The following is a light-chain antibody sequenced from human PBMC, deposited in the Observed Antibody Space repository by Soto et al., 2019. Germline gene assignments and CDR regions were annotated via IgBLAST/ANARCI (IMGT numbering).Light chain of an antibody. CDR3: AAWDDSLSGPV. V-gene: IGLV1-47*02. Sequence: QSVLTQPPSASGTPGQRVTISCSGGSSNVGSNSVYWYQQLPGTAPKLLIYSNNQRPSGVPDRFSGSKSGTSASLAISGLRSEDEADYYCAAWDDSLSGPVFGGGTQLTV. CDR2: SNN. CDR1: SSNVGSNS. J-gene: IGLJ3*02.